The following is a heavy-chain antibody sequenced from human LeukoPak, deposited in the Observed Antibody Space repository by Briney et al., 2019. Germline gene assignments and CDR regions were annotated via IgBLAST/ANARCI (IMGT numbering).Heavy chain of an antibody. J-gene: IGHJ5*02. V-gene: IGHV4-4*07. Sequence: PSETLSLTCTVSGGSISSYYWSWIRQPAGKGLEWIGRIYTSGSTNYNPSLKSRVTMSVDTSKNQFSLKLSPVTAADTAVYYCAREIGSGRGYVWGSYRESSYNWFDPWGQGTLVTVSS. CDR1: GGSISSYY. CDR3: AREIGSGRGYVWGSYRESSYNWFDP. D-gene: IGHD3-16*02. CDR2: IYTSGST.